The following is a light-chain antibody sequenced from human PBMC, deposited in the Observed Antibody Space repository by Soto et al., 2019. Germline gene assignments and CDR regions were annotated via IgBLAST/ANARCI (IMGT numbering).Light chain of an antibody. J-gene: IGKJ4*01. V-gene: IGKV3-20*01. CDR3: QQYVRSPLT. CDR2: GAS. Sequence: EIVLTQSPGTLSLSPGERATLSCRASQSVSSSYLAWYQQKPGQAPRLLIYGASSRATGIPDRFSGSGSGTDFTLTISRLEPEDFAVYYCQQYVRSPLTLGGGTKVEIK. CDR1: QSVSSSY.